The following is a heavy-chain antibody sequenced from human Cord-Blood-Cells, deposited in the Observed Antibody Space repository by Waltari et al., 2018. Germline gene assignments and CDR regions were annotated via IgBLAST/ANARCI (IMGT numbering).Heavy chain of an antibody. J-gene: IGHJ2*01. V-gene: IGHV4-4*07. D-gene: IGHD3-3*01. CDR3: ARAGFGVRRFWYFDL. CDR1: VGSIRSSY. Sequence: QVQLQESGPGLVKPSEPLSLTCTASVGSIRSSYWAWIRQPAGKGLEWIGRIYTSGSTNYNPSLKSRVTMSVDTSKNQFSLKLSSVTAADTAVYYCARAGFGVRRFWYFDLWGRGTLVTVSS. CDR2: IYTSGST.